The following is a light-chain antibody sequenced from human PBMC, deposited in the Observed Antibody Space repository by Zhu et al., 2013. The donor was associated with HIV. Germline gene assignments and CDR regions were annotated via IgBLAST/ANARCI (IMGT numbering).Light chain of an antibody. CDR1: QIVSSN. Sequence: EIVMTQSPATLSVSPGERATLSCRASQIVSSNLAWYQQKPGQAPRLLMYDASTRVTGIPARFSGSGFETQFTLTISDLQPEDFATYYCQQTYGTPWTFGQGT. CDR3: QQTYGTPWT. J-gene: IGKJ1*01. V-gene: IGKV3-15*01. CDR2: DAS.